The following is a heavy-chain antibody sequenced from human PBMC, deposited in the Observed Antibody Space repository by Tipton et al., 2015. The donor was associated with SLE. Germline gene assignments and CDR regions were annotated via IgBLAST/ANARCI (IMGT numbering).Heavy chain of an antibody. J-gene: IGHJ6*03. Sequence: TLSLTCTVSGGSINRYSWTWIRQSPGKGLEWIGHISYSGNTDTNPSLRSRVIISVDTSKNQFSLRLTSVTAADTAVYYCARAEMTTEGSAFYFYVDVWGKGTTVTVSS. D-gene: IGHD5-24*01. CDR1: GGSINRYS. CDR3: ARAEMTTEGSAFYFYVDV. CDR2: ISYSGNT. V-gene: IGHV4-59*01.